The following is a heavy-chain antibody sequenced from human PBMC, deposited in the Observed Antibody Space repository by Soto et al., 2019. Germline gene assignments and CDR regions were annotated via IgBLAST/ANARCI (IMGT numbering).Heavy chain of an antibody. D-gene: IGHD2-21*01. CDR2: IYYSGST. Sequence: SETLSLTCTVSGGSISSSSYYWGWIRQPPGKGLEWIANIYYSGSTYYNPSLKSRVTIFVDTSKNQFSLKLNSVTAADTAMYYCARRAVVAVTGSLDNWLDPWGQGILVT. CDR3: ARRAVVAVTGSLDNWLDP. J-gene: IGHJ5*02. V-gene: IGHV4-39*07. CDR1: GGSISSSSYY.